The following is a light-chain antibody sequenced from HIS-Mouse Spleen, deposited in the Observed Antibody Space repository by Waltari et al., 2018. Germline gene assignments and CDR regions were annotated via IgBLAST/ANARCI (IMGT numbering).Light chain of an antibody. CDR1: STNIGSGYD. V-gene: IGLV1-40*01. CDR2: GTS. CDR3: QSYDSSLSGYV. J-gene: IGLJ1*01. Sequence: QSVLTQPPSVSGAPGQRVTISCTGSSTNIGSGYDVHWYTQLPGTAPKLLIYGTSNRPSGVPERFSGTRSGTSASLAITGLQAEDEADYYCQSYDSSLSGYVFGTGTKVTVL.